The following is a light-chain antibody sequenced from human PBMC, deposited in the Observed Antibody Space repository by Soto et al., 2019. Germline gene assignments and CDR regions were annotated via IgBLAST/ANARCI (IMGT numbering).Light chain of an antibody. CDR3: ASYKNYTLPL. J-gene: IGLJ1*01. Sequence: QSALTQPASVSGSPGQSITISCTGTSSDVGGYNYVSWYQQHPGKAPKLMIYDVSNRPSGVSNRFSGSKSGNTASLTISGLQADDAAYYYSASYKNYTLPLLGT. CDR1: SSDVGGYNY. CDR2: DVS. V-gene: IGLV2-14*01.